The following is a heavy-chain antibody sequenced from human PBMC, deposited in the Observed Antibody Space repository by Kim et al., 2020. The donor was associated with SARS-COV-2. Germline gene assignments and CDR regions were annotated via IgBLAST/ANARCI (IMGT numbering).Heavy chain of an antibody. J-gene: IGHJ4*02. V-gene: IGHV3-15*06. CDR3: TTDYPNGNYDDQLDAY. CDR2: IKSKPDGGST. Sequence: GGSLRLSCAASGLTFTNAWFSWVRQVPGKGLEWVARIKSKPDGGSTHYAAVVRVRFTISRDDSKTTINLQMERLRADDSAVYYCTTDYPNGNYDDQLDAYWGRGTRVTVSA. D-gene: IGHD3-16*01. CDR1: GLTFTNAW.